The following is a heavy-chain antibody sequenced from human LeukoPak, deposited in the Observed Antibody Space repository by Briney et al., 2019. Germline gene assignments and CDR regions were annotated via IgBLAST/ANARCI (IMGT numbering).Heavy chain of an antibody. CDR1: RFTFSSYG. Sequence: GRSLRLSCAASRFTFSSYGMHWVRQAPGKGLEWVAVISYDGSNKYYADSVKGRFTISRDNSKNTLYLQMNSLRAEDTAVYYCAKDYLGYCSSTSCSRNFDYWGQGTLVTVSS. D-gene: IGHD2-2*01. CDR2: ISYDGSNK. CDR3: AKDYLGYCSSTSCSRNFDY. J-gene: IGHJ4*02. V-gene: IGHV3-30*18.